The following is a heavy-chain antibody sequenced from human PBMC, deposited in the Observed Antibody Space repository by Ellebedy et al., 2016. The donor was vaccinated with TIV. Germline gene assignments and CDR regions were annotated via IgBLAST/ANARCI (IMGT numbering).Heavy chain of an antibody. V-gene: IGHV3-74*01. CDR2: LNSDGSTC. D-gene: IGHD3-16*01. J-gene: IGHJ5*02. CDR1: GFTFSSYR. Sequence: PGGSLRLSCAASGFTFSSYRMSWVRQGPGKGLAWVARLNSDGSTCDYAESVKGRFTISRDNARNTLYLQMKGLRVEDTAVCYCIRDGGWEVAWGQGTLVTVSS. CDR3: IRDGGWEVA.